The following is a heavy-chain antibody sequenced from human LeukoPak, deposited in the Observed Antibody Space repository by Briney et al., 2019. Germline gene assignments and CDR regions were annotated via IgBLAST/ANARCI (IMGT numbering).Heavy chain of an antibody. V-gene: IGHV3-48*02. Sequence: GGSQRLSCAASGFTFSSYSMNWVRQAPGKGLEWVSYISSSGNTLHYADSVKGRFTISRDSAKSSLYLQLNSLRDEDTAVYYCAREYSSSSGKALDYWGQGTLVTVSS. J-gene: IGHJ4*02. CDR1: GFTFSSYS. CDR2: ISSSGNTL. CDR3: AREYSSSSGKALDY. D-gene: IGHD6-6*01.